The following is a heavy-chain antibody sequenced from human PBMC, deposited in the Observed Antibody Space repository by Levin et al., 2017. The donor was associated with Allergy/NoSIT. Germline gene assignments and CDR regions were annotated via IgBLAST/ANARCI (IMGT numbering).Heavy chain of an antibody. CDR2: IDPSDSYT. V-gene: IGHV5-10-1*01. CDR1: GYSFTSYW. Sequence: GGSLRLSCKGSGYSFTSYWISWVRQMPGKGLEWMGRIDPSDSYTNYSPSFQGHVTISADKSISTAYLQWSSLKASDTAMYYCASLHYGDYSSDYWGQGTLVTVSS. J-gene: IGHJ4*02. D-gene: IGHD4-17*01. CDR3: ASLHYGDYSSDY.